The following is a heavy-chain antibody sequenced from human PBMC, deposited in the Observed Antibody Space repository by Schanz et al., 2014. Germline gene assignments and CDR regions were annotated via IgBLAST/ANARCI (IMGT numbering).Heavy chain of an antibody. CDR2: IIPILGIA. V-gene: IGHV1-69*02. CDR3: ARSNYYDNSDYYNSFDY. J-gene: IGHJ4*02. D-gene: IGHD3-22*01. CDR1: RSTFSSYT. Sequence: QVQLVQSGAEVKKPGSSVKVSCKASRSTFSSYTISWVRQARGQGLEWMGRIIPILGIANYAQKFQGRVTITADTSTTTAYMDLSSLRPEDTAVYYCARSNYYDNSDYYNSFDYWGQGTLVIDSS.